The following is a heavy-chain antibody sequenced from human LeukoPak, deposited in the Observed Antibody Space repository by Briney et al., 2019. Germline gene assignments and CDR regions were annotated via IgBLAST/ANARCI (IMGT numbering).Heavy chain of an antibody. CDR1: GYTFTSYY. CDR2: INPSGGST. J-gene: IGHJ4*02. D-gene: IGHD2-2*01. Sequence: GASVKVSCKASGYTFTSYYMHWVRQAPGQGLEWMGIINPSGGSTSYAQKFQGRVTMTRDMSTSTVYTELSSLRSEDTAVYYCARWCSSTSSEDYWGQGTLVTVSS. CDR3: ARWCSSTSSEDY. V-gene: IGHV1-46*01.